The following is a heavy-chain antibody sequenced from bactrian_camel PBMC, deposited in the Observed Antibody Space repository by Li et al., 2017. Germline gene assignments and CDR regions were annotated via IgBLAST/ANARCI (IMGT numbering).Heavy chain of an antibody. Sequence: VQLVESGGGLVQPGGSLNLSCTAPGFTAGQCGMDWYRQAEGKEREWVSRIATDGSTNYADSVRGRFTISKNNTKNTVYLQMNSLNSDDTAMYYCATVDYSGGDFWGQGTQVTVS. CDR3: ATVDYSGGDF. V-gene: IGHV3S9*01. CDR2: IATDGST. D-gene: IGHD2*01. J-gene: IGHJ4*01. CDR1: GFTAGQCG.